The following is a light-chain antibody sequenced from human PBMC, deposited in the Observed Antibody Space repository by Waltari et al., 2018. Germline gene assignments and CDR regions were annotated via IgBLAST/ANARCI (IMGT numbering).Light chain of an antibody. CDR1: QSISRD. V-gene: IGKV3-20*01. CDR3: QNHERLPAM. Sequence: SCRASQSISRDLAWYQQKPGQAPRLLISAASSRATGIPYRFSGSGSGTDFSLTISRLEPEDFAVYYCQNHERLPAMFGQGTKVEIK. CDR2: AAS. J-gene: IGKJ1*01.